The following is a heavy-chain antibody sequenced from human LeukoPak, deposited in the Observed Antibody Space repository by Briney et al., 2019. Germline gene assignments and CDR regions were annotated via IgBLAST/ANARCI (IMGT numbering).Heavy chain of an antibody. V-gene: IGHV3-74*01. CDR3: AKAPVTTCSGAYCYPFDY. D-gene: IGHD2-21*01. CDR2: INSAGSST. CDR1: GFTFSSYW. Sequence: GGSLRLSCAASGFTFSSYWMHWVRQAPGKGLVWVSRINSAGSSTNYADSVKGRFTISRDSSKNTLYLQMNRLRAEDAAVYYCAKAPVTTCSGAYCYPFDYWGQGTLVTVSS. J-gene: IGHJ4*02.